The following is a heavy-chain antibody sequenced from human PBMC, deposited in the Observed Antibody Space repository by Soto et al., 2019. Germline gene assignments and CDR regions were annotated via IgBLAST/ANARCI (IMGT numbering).Heavy chain of an antibody. Sequence: ASVKPSCKASGYTFTTYAIQWVRQASGQRLEWMGWVSADSGNTKYSQKFQGRVTITRDTSARTAYMELSSLTSEDTAVYYCATTGYTSGWADYWGQGTPVTVSS. J-gene: IGHJ4*02. D-gene: IGHD6-19*01. CDR1: GYTFTTYA. CDR2: VSADSGNT. V-gene: IGHV1-3*01. CDR3: ATTGYTSGWADY.